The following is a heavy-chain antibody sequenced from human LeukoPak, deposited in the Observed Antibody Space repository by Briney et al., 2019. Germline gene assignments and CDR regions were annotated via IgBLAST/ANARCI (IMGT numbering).Heavy chain of an antibody. CDR1: GYSFTSYW. D-gene: IGHD3-22*01. J-gene: IGHJ4*02. V-gene: IGHV5-10-1*01. Sequence: GESLKISCKGSGYSFTSYWISWVRQMPGKGLERMGRIDPSDSYTNYSPSFQGHVTISADKSISTAYLQWSSLKASDTAMYYCARRYYDSSGYYKSRGYLTEFDYWGQGTLVTVSS. CDR2: IDPSDSYT. CDR3: ARRYYDSSGYYKSRGYLTEFDY.